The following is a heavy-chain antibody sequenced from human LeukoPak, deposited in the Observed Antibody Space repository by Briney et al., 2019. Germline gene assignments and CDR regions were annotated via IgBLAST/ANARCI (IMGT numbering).Heavy chain of an antibody. CDR2: INHSGST. CDR1: GGSISSYY. CDR3: ARGEGTVTYGFDY. D-gene: IGHD4-11*01. Sequence: SETLSLTCTVSGGSISSYYWSWIRQPPGKGLEWIGEINHSGSTNYNPSLKSRVTISVDTSKNQFSLKLSSVTAADTAVYYCARGEGTVTYGFDYWGQGTPVTVSS. J-gene: IGHJ4*02. V-gene: IGHV4-34*01.